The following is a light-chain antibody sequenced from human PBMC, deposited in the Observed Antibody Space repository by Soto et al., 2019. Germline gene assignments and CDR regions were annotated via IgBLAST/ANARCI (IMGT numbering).Light chain of an antibody. CDR2: GAS. V-gene: IGKV3-15*01. CDR3: QQYNKWPLT. CDR1: QSVSTY. J-gene: IGKJ4*01. Sequence: EIVMTQSPATLSVSPGERATPSCRASQSVSTYLAWYQQKPGQAPRLLIYGASTRATGIPARFSGSGSGTEFTLTISSLQSEDFAVYYCQQYNKWPLTFGGGTKVDIK.